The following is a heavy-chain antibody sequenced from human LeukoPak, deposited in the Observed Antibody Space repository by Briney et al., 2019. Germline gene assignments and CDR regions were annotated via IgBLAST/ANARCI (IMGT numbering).Heavy chain of an antibody. J-gene: IGHJ3*02. CDR3: ARGLPDSSGYYFDDAFDI. Sequence: GASVKVSCKASGYTFTGYYMHWVRQAPGQGLEWMGIINPSGGSTSYAQKFQGRVTMTRDTSTRTVYMELSSLRSEDTAVYYCARGLPDSSGYYFDDAFDIWGQGTMVTVSS. D-gene: IGHD3-22*01. V-gene: IGHV1-46*01. CDR2: INPSGGST. CDR1: GYTFTGYY.